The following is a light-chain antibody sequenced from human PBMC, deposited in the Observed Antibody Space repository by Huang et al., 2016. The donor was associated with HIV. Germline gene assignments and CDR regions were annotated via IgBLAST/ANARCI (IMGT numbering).Light chain of an antibody. Sequence: EIVLTQSPATLSVSPGERATRSCRASQSVSGSLAWYQQKPGQAPRLLIYGASTRATGVPARFSGSGSGTEFTLTISSLQSEDFAVYFCQQYNNFYTFGPGTRVDIK. CDR1: QSVSGS. CDR3: QQYNNFYT. CDR2: GAS. J-gene: IGKJ3*01. V-gene: IGKV3-15*01.